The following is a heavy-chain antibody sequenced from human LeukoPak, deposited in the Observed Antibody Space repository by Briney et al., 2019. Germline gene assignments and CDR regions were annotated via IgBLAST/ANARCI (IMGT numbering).Heavy chain of an antibody. D-gene: IGHD3-10*01. CDR1: GGSISSGGYY. Sequence: PSQTLSLTCTVSGGSISSGGYYWSWIRQHPGKGLEWIGYIYYSGSTYYNPSLKSRVTTSVDTSKNQFSLKLSSVTAADTAVYYCAREGRLWFGELYYFDYGMDVWGQGTTVTVSS. V-gene: IGHV4-31*03. CDR2: IYYSGST. CDR3: AREGRLWFGELYYFDYGMDV. J-gene: IGHJ6*02.